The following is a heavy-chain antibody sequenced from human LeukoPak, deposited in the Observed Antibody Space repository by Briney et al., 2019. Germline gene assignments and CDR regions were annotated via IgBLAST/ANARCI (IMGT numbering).Heavy chain of an antibody. D-gene: IGHD4-23*01. CDR3: ASGEHDYGGNNY. CDR2: INHSGST. CDR1: GGSFSGYY. Sequence: PSETLSLTCAVYGGSFSGYYWSWIRQPPGKGLEWIGEINHSGSTNYNPSLKSRVTISVDTSKNQFSLKLSSVTAADTAVYYCASGEHDYGGNNYWGQGTLVTASS. V-gene: IGHV4-34*01. J-gene: IGHJ4*02.